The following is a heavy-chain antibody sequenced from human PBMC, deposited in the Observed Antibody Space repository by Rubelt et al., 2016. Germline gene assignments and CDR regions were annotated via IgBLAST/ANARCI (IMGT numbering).Heavy chain of an antibody. D-gene: IGHD5-18*01. CDR1: GFTFGDYA. V-gene: IGHV3-49*03. J-gene: IGHJ4*02. CDR2: IRSKAYGGTT. CDR3: TTDWVGGYSYGYPGY. Sequence: GQPGRSLRLSCTASGFTFGDYAMSWFRQAPGKGLEWVGFIRSKAYGGTTEYAASVKGRFTISRDDSKSIAYLQMNSLKTEDTAVYYCTTDWVGGYSYGYPGYWGQGTLVTVSS.